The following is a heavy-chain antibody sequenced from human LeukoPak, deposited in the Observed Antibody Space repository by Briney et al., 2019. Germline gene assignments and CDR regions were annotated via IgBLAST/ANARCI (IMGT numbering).Heavy chain of an antibody. CDR2: IYYSGST. Sequence: SETLSLTCTLSGGSISSSSYYWGWIRQPPGKGLEGIGSIYYSGSTYYNPSLKSRVTISVHTFKNQFSLKLSSVTAADTAVYYCASGLGSGWSPHDAFDIWGQGTMVTVS. CDR3: ASGLGSGWSPHDAFDI. D-gene: IGHD6-19*01. V-gene: IGHV4-39*01. CDR1: GGSISSSSYY. J-gene: IGHJ3*02.